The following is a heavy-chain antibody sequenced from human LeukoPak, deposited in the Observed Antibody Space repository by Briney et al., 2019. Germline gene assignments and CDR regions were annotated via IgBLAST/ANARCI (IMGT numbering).Heavy chain of an antibody. D-gene: IGHD1-7*01. CDR3: AREGLTGSTNWFDS. V-gene: IGHV3-33*01. J-gene: IGHJ5*01. Sequence: GGSLRLSCVVSGFTISGYGMHWVRQAPGKGLEWVAVIWDDGGTKYYSDSVKGRFTISRDNSKSTLYLEMNSLRVEDTAVYYCAREGLTGSTNWFDSWGQGTLATVSS. CDR2: IWDDGGTK. CDR1: GFTISGYG.